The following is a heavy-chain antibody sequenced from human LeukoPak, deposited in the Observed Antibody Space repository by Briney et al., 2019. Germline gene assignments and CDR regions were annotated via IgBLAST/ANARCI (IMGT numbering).Heavy chain of an antibody. CDR2: IYTSGST. D-gene: IGHD1-26*01. J-gene: IGHJ4*02. CDR3: AREVGATYFDY. Sequence: PSQTLSLTCTVSGGSISSGSYYWSWVRQPAGKGLEWIGRIYTSGSTNYNPSLKSRVTISVDTSKNQFSLKLSSVTAADTAVYYCAREVGATYFDYWGQGTLVTVSS. V-gene: IGHV4-61*02. CDR1: GGSISSGSYY.